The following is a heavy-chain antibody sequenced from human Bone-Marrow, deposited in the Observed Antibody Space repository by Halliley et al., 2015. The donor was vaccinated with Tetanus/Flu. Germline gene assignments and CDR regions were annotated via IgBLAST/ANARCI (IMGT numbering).Heavy chain of an antibody. D-gene: IGHD6-19*01. Sequence: ISGKAGTPYFPGPVKGRFTIPRDNSENPLYLQMNSLRAEDTAVYYCAKDIVRSGRDFRYSFDYWGQGTLVTVSS. CDR3: AKDIVRSGRDFRYSFDY. J-gene: IGHJ4*02. V-gene: IGHV3-23*01. CDR2: ISGKAGTP.